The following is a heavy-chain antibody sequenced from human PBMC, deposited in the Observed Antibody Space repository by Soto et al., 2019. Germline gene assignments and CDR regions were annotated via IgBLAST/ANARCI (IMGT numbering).Heavy chain of an antibody. CDR1: GNTFTGYY. CDR2: INPNSGGT. D-gene: IGHD2-15*01. V-gene: IGHV1-2*04. Sequence: ASVKLSCKDCGNTFTGYYMHWVRQAPGQGLEWMGWINPNSGGTNYAQKFQGWVTMTRDTSISTAYMELSRLRSDDTAVYYCARGRRYCSGGSCYSGTDYWG. J-gene: IGHJ4*01. CDR3: ARGRRYCSGGSCYSGTDY.